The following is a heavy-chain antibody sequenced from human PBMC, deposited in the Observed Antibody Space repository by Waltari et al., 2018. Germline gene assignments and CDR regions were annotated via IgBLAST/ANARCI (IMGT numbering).Heavy chain of an antibody. CDR1: GGSFSGYY. J-gene: IGHJ4*02. V-gene: IGHV4-34*01. CDR3: ARVDY. CDR2: INHGGST. Sequence: QVQIQQWGAGLLKPSATMSLTCAVYGGSFSGYYWSWIRQPPGKGRGWIGEINHGGSTNNNPALNSRVTISVDTSNNQFSQTLSSVTAADTSVYYCARVDYWGQGTLVTVSS.